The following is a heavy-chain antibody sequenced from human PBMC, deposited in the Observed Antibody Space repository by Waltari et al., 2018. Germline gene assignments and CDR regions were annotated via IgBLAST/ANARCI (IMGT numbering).Heavy chain of an antibody. D-gene: IGHD3-10*01. CDR2: INPIFGTA. J-gene: IGHJ1*01. CDR1: GYTFTGYY. V-gene: IGHV1-69*01. Sequence: QVQLVQSGAEVKKPGASVKVSCKASGYTFTGYYMHWVRQAPGPGLEWMGRINPIFGTANYAQKFQGRVTITADESTSTAYMELSSLRSEDTAVYYCARADGGTMVQGDREYFQHWGQGTLVTVSS. CDR3: ARADGGTMVQGDREYFQH.